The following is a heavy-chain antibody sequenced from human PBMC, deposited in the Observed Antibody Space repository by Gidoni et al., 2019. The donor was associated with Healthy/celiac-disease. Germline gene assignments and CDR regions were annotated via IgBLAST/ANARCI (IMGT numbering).Heavy chain of an antibody. D-gene: IGHD3-10*01. J-gene: IGHJ6*02. CDR2: ISYDGSNK. CDR3: AKLKRPYYYGSGIVDV. V-gene: IGHV3-30*18. CDR1: RFTFSSYG. Sequence: QVQLVESGGGVVQPGRSRSLSCAASRFTFSSYGMQWVRQAPGKGLEWVAVISYDGSNKYYADSVKGRVTISRDNSKNTLYLQMNSLRAEDTAVYYCAKLKRPYYYGSGIVDVWGQGTTVTVSS.